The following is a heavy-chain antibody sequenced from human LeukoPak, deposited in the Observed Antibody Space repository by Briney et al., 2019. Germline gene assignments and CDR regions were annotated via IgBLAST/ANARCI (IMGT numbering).Heavy chain of an antibody. CDR3: ARGSGKKLWLSDFDY. CDR2: ISSSSSYT. CDR1: GFTFSGYC. J-gene: IGHJ4*02. D-gene: IGHD5-18*01. Sequence: PGGSLRLSCAASGFTFSGYCMSWIRQAPGKGLEWVSYISSSSSYTNYADSVKGRFTISRDNAKNSLYLQMNSLRAEDTAVYYCARGSGKKLWLSDFDYWGQGTLVTVSS. V-gene: IGHV3-11*05.